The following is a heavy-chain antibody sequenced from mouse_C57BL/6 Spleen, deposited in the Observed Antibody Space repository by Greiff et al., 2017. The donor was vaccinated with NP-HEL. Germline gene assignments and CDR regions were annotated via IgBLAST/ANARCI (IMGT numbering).Heavy chain of an antibody. V-gene: IGHV1-85*01. CDR1: GYTFTSYD. Sequence: VKLMESGPELVKPGASVKLSCKASGYTFTSYDINWVKQRPGQGLEWIGWIYPRDGSTKYNEKFKGKATLTVDTSSSTAYMELHSLTSEDSAVYFCARGDLSPLYAMDYWGQGTSVTVSS. D-gene: IGHD1-1*01. CDR2: IYPRDGST. J-gene: IGHJ4*01. CDR3: ARGDLSPLYAMDY.